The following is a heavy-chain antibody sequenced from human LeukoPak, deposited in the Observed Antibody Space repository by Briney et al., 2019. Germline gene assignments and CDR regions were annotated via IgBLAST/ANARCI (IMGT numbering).Heavy chain of an antibody. D-gene: IGHD6-19*01. CDR3: ARDPRSGGWDEGY. CDR2: ISSSSSYI. J-gene: IGHJ4*02. CDR1: GFTFSSYS. V-gene: IGHV3-21*01. Sequence: GGSLRLSCAASGFTFSSYSMNWVRQAPGKGLEWVSSISSSSSYIYYADSVKGRFTISRDNAKNSLYLQMNSLRAEDTAVYYCARDPRSGGWDEGYGGQGTLVTVSS.